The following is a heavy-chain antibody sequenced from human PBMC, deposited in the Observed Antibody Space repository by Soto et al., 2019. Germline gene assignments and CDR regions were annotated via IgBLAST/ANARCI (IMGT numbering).Heavy chain of an antibody. CDR1: GDSISSDKW. CDR2: IQHSGRT. CDR3: ARGGDWQFDY. D-gene: IGHD2-21*02. V-gene: IGHV4-4*02. J-gene: IGHJ4*02. Sequence: QVQLQESGPGLVKPSGTLSLTCAVSGDSISSDKWWSWVRQPPGKGLEWIGEIQHSGRTNYNPSLKSRVTILVEKSKNQVSLELSSMTAADTAVYYCARGGDWQFDYWGPGTLLPVSS.